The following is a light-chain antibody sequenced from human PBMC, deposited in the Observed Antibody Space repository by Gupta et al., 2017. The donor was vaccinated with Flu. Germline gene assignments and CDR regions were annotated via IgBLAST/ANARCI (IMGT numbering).Light chain of an antibody. V-gene: IGLV7-43*01. J-gene: IGLJ3*02. CDR2: SKS. CDR3: LLYYGGAQPGV. Sequence: QTVVTQEPSLTVSPGGTVTLTCASSTGAVTSGYYPNWFQQKPAQAPRELIYSKSNKHSWTPARFSGSLLVGKAALTLSGVQPEDEAGYYCLLYYGGAQPGVFGGGTKLTVL. CDR1: TGAVTSGYY.